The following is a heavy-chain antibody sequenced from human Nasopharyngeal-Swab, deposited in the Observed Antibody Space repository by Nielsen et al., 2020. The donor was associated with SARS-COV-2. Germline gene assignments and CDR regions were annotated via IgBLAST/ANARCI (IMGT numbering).Heavy chain of an antibody. CDR2: IYYNGST. J-gene: IGHJ6*03. CDR3: ARVSRYYYMDV. V-gene: IGHV4-31*02. Sequence: WIRQPPGKGLEWIGYIYYNGSTYYNPSLKSRVTISVDTSKNQFSLKLSSVTAADTAVYYCARVSRYYYMDVWGKGTTVTVSS.